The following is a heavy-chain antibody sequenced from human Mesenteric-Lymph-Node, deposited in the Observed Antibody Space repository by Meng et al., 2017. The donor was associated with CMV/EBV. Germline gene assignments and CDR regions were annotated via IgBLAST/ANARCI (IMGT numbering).Heavy chain of an antibody. D-gene: IGHD2-2*01. CDR2: INTDGSIT. V-gene: IGHV3-74*01. J-gene: IGHJ3*02. Sequence: GGSLRLSCVASGFTVSISWIHWVRQAPGKGPVWVSIINTDGSITRYVDSVKGRFTISRDNSKNTLYLQMNSLRAEDTAIYYCAKDQRSCTSSSCYGNDGFDIWGQGTMVTVSS. CDR1: GFTVSISW. CDR3: AKDQRSCTSSSCYGNDGFDI.